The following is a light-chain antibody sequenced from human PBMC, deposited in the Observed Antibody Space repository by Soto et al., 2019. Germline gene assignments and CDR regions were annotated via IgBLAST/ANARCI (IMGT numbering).Light chain of an antibody. J-gene: IGKJ1*01. CDR2: AAS. V-gene: IGKV1-39*01. CDR1: QSISNH. Sequence: DIQMTQSPSSLSASVEDRVIITCRASQSISNHLNWYQQKPGKAPKLLIFAASSLQSGVPSRFSGSRSGPDFTLTISSLQPEDFATDYCHQSYSSPPTFGHGTKVDLK. CDR3: HQSYSSPPT.